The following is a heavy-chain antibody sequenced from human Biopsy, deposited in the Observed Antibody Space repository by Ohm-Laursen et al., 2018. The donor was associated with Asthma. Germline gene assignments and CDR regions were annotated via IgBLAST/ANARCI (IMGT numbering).Heavy chain of an antibody. Sequence: GSLRLSCSASGFTFSSYAMSWVRQAPGKGLEWVSAISGSGGSTYYADSVKGRFTISRDNSKNTLFLQMNSLRAEDTAVYYCAKFRVAVAAVFHYWGQGTLVTVSS. CDR3: AKFRVAVAAVFHY. D-gene: IGHD6-19*01. J-gene: IGHJ4*02. CDR1: GFTFSSYA. V-gene: IGHV3-23*01. CDR2: ISGSGGST.